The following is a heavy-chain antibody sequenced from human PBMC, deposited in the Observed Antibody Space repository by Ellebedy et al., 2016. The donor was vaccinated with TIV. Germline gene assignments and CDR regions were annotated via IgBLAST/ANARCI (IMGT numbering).Heavy chain of an antibody. CDR2: ISKSGDTI. CDR1: GFTFSDYY. Sequence: GESLKISCAASGFTFSDYYMGWLRQAPGKGLEWISYISKSGDTIYYANSVKGRFTISRDNAKKSLFLQMNILRAEDTAVYDCARDQYYDSSGDSYFRHYYYGLDVWGQGTTVTVS. J-gene: IGHJ6*02. V-gene: IGHV3-11*04. CDR3: ARDQYYDSSGDSYFRHYYYGLDV. D-gene: IGHD3-22*01.